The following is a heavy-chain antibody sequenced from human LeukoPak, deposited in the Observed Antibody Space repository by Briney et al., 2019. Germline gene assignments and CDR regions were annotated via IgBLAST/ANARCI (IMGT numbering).Heavy chain of an antibody. CDR2: IYTSGNT. CDR1: GGSISSYY. CDR3: ARVDLYGFHFDY. V-gene: IGHV4-4*07. Sequence: SETLSLTCTVSGGSISSYYWSWIRQPAGKGLEWIGRIYTSGNTNYNPSLKSRVTMSVDTSKNQFSLKLSSMTAADTAVYYCARVDLYGFHFDYWGQGTLVTVSS. J-gene: IGHJ4*02. D-gene: IGHD4-17*01.